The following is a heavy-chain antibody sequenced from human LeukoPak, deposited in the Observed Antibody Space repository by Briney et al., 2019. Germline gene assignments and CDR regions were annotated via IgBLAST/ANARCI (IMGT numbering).Heavy chain of an antibody. J-gene: IGHJ4*02. Sequence: GRSLRLSCAAFGFTFSSYAMHWVRQAPGKGLEWVAVISYDGSNKYYADSVKGRFTISRDNSKNTLYLQMNSLRAEDTAVYYCARDSHYYDSSGYYRGYFDYWGQGTLVTVSS. CDR2: ISYDGSNK. CDR1: GFTFSSYA. V-gene: IGHV3-30*04. CDR3: ARDSHYYDSSGYYRGYFDY. D-gene: IGHD3-22*01.